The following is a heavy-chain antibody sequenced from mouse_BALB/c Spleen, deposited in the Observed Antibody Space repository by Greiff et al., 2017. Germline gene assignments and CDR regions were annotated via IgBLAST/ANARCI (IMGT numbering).Heavy chain of an antibody. CDR2: IWRGGST. V-gene: IGHV2-5-1*01. J-gene: IGHJ2*01. Sequence: VQLQQSGPSLVQPSQSLSITCTVSGFSLTSYGVHWVRQSPGKGLEWLGVIWRGGSTDYNAAFMSRLSITKDNSKSQVFFKMNSLQADDTAIYYCAKNGGLRRPLDYWGQGTTLTVSS. CDR1: GFSLTSYG. CDR3: AKNGGLRRPLDY. D-gene: IGHD2-2*01.